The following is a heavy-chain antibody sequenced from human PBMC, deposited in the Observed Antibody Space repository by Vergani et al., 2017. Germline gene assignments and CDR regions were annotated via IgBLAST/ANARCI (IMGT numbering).Heavy chain of an antibody. CDR2: INPNSGGT. V-gene: IGHV1-2*02. CDR3: ARGVVVVPAAIRPGYYYYYYMDV. CDR1: GGTFSSYA. Sequence: QVQLVQSGAEVKKPGSSVKVSCKASGGTFSSYAISWVRQAPGQGLEWMGWINPNSGGTNYAQKFQGRVTMTRDTSISTAYMELSRLRSDDTAVYYCARGVVVVPAAIRPGYYYYYYMDVWGKGTTVTVSS. D-gene: IGHD2-2*02. J-gene: IGHJ6*03.